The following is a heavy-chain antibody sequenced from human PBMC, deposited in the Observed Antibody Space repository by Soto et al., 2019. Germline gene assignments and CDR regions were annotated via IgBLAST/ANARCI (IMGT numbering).Heavy chain of an antibody. CDR3: AREWQWPQIKYNWFDP. V-gene: IGHV4-34*01. CDR2: INHSGST. Sequence: SETLSLTCAVYGGSFSGYYWSWIRQPPGKGLEWIGEINHSGSTNYNPSLKSRVTISVDTSKNQFSLKLSSVTAADTAVYYCAREWQWPQIKYNWFDPWGQGTLVTVSS. CDR1: GGSFSGYY. D-gene: IGHD6-19*01. J-gene: IGHJ5*02.